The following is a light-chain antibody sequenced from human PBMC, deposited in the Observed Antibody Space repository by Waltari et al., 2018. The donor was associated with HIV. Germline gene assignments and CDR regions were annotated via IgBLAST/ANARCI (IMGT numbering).Light chain of an antibody. V-gene: IGLV1-47*01. Sequence: QPVLTQPPSSSGTPGQRVTTSCSGTAPTIGINTFSWYQHRPGTAPKLLIFTNNQRPSWFPVRFSASKSGTSASLAISALQSDDEADYYCAEWDGSLRGGVFGGGTKLTV. CDR3: AEWDGSLRGGV. J-gene: IGLJ3*02. CDR2: TNN. CDR1: APTIGINT.